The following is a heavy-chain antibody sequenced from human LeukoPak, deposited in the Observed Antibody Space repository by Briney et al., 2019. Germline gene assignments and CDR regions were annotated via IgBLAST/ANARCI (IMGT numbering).Heavy chain of an antibody. J-gene: IGHJ4*02. CDR1: GFTFSSYS. Sequence: GGSLRLSCAASGFTFSSYSMNWVRQAPGKGLEWVSSISSSSSYIYCADSVKGRFTISRDDAKNSLYLQMNSLRAEDTAVYYCARGTYDSSGYSPPIDYWGQGTLVSVSS. CDR2: ISSSSSYI. CDR3: ARGTYDSSGYSPPIDY. D-gene: IGHD3-22*01. V-gene: IGHV3-21*01.